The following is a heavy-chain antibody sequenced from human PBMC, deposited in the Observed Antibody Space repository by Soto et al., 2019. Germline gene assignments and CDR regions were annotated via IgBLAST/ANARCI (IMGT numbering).Heavy chain of an antibody. CDR2: ISPYNGDT. V-gene: IGHV1-18*01. Sequence: GASVKVSCKXSGYSFTNYDISWVRQAPGQGLEWMGWISPYNGDTNYAQKLQGRVTMTTDTSTSTAYMELRSLRSDDTAVYYCARYCSSTSCDHYFDYWGQGTLVTVSS. CDR3: ARYCSSTSCDHYFDY. D-gene: IGHD2-2*01. J-gene: IGHJ4*02. CDR1: GYSFTNYD.